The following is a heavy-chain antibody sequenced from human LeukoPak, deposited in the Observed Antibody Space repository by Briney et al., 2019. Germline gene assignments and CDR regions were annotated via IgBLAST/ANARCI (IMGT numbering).Heavy chain of an antibody. J-gene: IGHJ5*02. CDR1: GYTFTSYY. V-gene: IGHV1-69*13. D-gene: IGHD3-9*01. Sequence: ASVKVSCKASGYTFTSYYMHWVRQAPGQGLEWMGGIIPIFGTANYAQKFQGGVTITADESTSTAYMELSSLRSEDTAVYYCARGDNFVFGPWGQGTLVTVSS. CDR3: ARGDNFVFGP. CDR2: IIPIFGTA.